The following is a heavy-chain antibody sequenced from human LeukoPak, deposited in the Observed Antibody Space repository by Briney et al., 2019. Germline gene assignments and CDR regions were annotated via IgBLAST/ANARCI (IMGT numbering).Heavy chain of an antibody. J-gene: IGHJ4*02. CDR1: GGSISSGDYY. CDR3: ARGGRYSSGWYPTDYFDY. D-gene: IGHD6-19*01. CDR2: IYYSGST. Sequence: SETLSLTCTVSGGSISSGDYYWSWIRQPPGKGLEWIGYIYYSGSTYYNPSLKSRVTISVDTSKNQFSLKLSSVTAADTAVYYCARGGRYSSGWYPTDYFDYWGQGTLVTVSS. V-gene: IGHV4-30-4*01.